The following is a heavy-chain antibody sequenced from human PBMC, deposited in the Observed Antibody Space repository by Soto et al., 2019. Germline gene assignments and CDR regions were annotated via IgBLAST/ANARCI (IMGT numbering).Heavy chain of an antibody. D-gene: IGHD3-22*01. J-gene: IGHJ4*02. CDR3: ARERDYDTVGFVDY. CDR1: GGSISSGGYY. V-gene: IGHV4-31*03. Sequence: QVQLQESGPGLVKPSQTLSLTCTVSGGSISSGGYYWSWIRQHPGKGLEWIGYIYYSGSTYYNPSLKSRVTXXVXTXXNQFSLKLSSVTAADTAVYYCARERDYDTVGFVDYWGQGTLVTVSS. CDR2: IYYSGST.